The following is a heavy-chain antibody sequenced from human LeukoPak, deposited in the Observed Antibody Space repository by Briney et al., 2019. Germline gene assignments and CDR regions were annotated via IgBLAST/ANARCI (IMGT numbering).Heavy chain of an antibody. Sequence: SVKVSCKASGGTFSSYAISWVRQAPGQGLEWMGGIIPIFGTANYAQKFQGRVTITADKSTSTAYMELSSLRSEDTAVYYCARDFSSGYHQLIDIWGQGTMVTVSS. D-gene: IGHD2-2*01. CDR3: ARDFSSGYHQLIDI. V-gene: IGHV1-69*06. CDR1: GGTFSSYA. CDR2: IIPIFGTA. J-gene: IGHJ3*02.